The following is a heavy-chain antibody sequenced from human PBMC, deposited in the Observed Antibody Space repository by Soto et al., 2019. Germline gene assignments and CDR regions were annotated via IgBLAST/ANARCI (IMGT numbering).Heavy chain of an antibody. D-gene: IGHD2-15*01. CDR3: ASERGYCSGRSCPDFDY. V-gene: IGHV1-46*01. Sequence: ASVKVSCKASGYTFTSYYMHWVRQAPGQGLEWMGIINPSGGSTSYAQKFQGRVTMTRDTSTSTVYMELSSLRSEETAVYYCASERGYCSGRSCPDFDYWGQGTLVTVSS. CDR1: GYTFTSYY. J-gene: IGHJ4*02. CDR2: INPSGGST.